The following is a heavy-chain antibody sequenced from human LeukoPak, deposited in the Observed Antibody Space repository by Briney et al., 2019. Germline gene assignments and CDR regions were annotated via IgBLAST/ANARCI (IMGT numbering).Heavy chain of an antibody. J-gene: IGHJ5*02. CDR1: GFTFSSYG. CDR3: ARDFYGSGSYSSGHNWFDP. V-gene: IGHV3-30*03. D-gene: IGHD3-10*01. CDR2: VSYDGSNR. Sequence: GGSLRLSCAASGFTFSSYGMHWVRQAPGKGLEWVAVVSYDGSNRYYADSVKGRFTISRDTSKNTLYLQMNSLRAEDTAVYYCARDFYGSGSYSSGHNWFDPWGQGTLVTVSS.